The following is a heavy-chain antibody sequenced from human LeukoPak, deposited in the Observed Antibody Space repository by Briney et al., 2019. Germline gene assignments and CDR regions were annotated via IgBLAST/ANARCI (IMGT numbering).Heavy chain of an antibody. D-gene: IGHD1-26*01. CDR1: GGSISSSSYY. Sequence: SETLSLTCTVSGGSISSSSYYWGWIRQPPGKGLEWIGSIYYSGSTYYNPSLKSRVTISVDTSKNQFSLKLSSVTAADTAVYYCARHPIGSGSGSYYGAFDIWGQGTMVTVSS. CDR2: IYYSGST. V-gene: IGHV4-39*01. J-gene: IGHJ3*02. CDR3: ARHPIGSGSGSYYGAFDI.